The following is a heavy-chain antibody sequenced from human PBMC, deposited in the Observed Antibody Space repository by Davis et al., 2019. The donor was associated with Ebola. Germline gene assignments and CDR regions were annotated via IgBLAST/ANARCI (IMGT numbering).Heavy chain of an antibody. CDR2: IYPGDSDT. CDR3: ARHGGSGSYYGGDNWFDP. Sequence: KISCKGSGYSFTSYWIGWVRQMPGKGLEWMGIIYPGDSDTRYSPSFQGQVTISADKSISTAYLQWSSLKASDTAMYYCARHGGSGSYYGGDNWFDPWGQGTLVTVSS. D-gene: IGHD1-26*01. CDR1: GYSFTSYW. J-gene: IGHJ5*02. V-gene: IGHV5-51*01.